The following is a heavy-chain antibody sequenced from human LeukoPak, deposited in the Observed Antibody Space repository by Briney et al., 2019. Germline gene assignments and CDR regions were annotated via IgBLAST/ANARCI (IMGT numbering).Heavy chain of an antibody. Sequence: GGSLRFSCAASGFTFDDYAMHWVRQAPGKGLEWVSGISWNSGSIGYADSVKGRFTISIDNAKNSLYLQMNSLRAEDTAVYYCARVGDGRAFDIWGQGTMVTVSS. V-gene: IGHV3-9*01. CDR2: ISWNSGSI. CDR1: GFTFDDYA. D-gene: IGHD4-17*01. J-gene: IGHJ3*02. CDR3: ARVGDGRAFDI.